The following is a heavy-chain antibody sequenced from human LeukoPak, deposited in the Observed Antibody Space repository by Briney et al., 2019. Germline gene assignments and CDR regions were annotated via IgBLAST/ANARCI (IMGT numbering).Heavy chain of an antibody. V-gene: IGHV1-2*02. Sequence: ASVKVPCKASGYTFTGFFRHGGRQAPGQGLEWMGWINPNIGDAYYAQKFQGRVTMTRDRSINTAYMELSRLTSDDTAVYYCARMDLDGGDSIGFDSWGQGTLVTVSS. J-gene: IGHJ5*01. CDR3: ARMDLDGGDSIGFDS. CDR2: INPNIGDA. D-gene: IGHD2-21*02. CDR1: GYTFTGFF.